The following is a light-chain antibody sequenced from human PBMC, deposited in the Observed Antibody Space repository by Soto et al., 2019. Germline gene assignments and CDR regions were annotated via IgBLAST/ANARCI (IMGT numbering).Light chain of an antibody. V-gene: IGKV1-39*01. J-gene: IGKJ5*01. CDR3: QQTYTSPEII. CDR2: AAS. Sequence: DIPLTQSPSSLSVSEGDRVTLSCRASQSISSSLAWYQQKPGKAPSLLMYAASNWTSGIPARFSGSGSRTDFTLTISSLQPEDSAMYYCQQTYTSPEIIFGQGTRLEIK. CDR1: QSISSS.